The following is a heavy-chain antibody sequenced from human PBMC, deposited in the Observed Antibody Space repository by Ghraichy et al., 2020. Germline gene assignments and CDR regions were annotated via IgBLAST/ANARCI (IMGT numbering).Heavy chain of an antibody. Sequence: SETLSLTCTVSGDSISNYYWSWIRQPAGKGLEWIGRISGSGSTNYNPSLKSRVTMSVDTSTNQFSLRLTSMTAADTAVYYCARGPSHTSSYYFDYWGQGILVTVSS. CDR2: ISGSGST. V-gene: IGHV4-4*07. CDR3: ARGPSHTSSYYFDY. CDR1: GDSISNYY. J-gene: IGHJ4*02. D-gene: IGHD6-6*01.